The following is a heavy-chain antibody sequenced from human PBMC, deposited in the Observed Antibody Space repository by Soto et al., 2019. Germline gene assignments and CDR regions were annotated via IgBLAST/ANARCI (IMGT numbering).Heavy chain of an antibody. V-gene: IGHV3-23*01. CDR1: GFAFGSHP. D-gene: IGHD6-6*01. CDR3: ARRAFGSSRSFDL. CDR2: ISDGGDLT. Sequence: GGSLRLSCAASGFAFGSHPMSWVRQAPERGLEWVSGISDGGDLTYNADSVKGRFTISRDNSKNILFLQMNSLRAEDTALYYCARRAFGSSRSFDLWGQGTMVTVSS. J-gene: IGHJ3*01.